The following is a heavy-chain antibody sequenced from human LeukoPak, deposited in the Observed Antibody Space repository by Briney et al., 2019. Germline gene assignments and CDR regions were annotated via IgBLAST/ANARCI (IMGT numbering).Heavy chain of an antibody. V-gene: IGHV3-23*01. CDR2: ISGDGTRT. J-gene: IGHJ4*02. CDR1: GFSFSSYA. Sequence: GGSLRLSCAASGFSFSSYAMTWARQAPVKGLEWVSAISGDGTRTYYADSVKGRFTISRDNSKNTLYLEMSSLRVEDTAIYYCAKWPEGAMDYFDYWGEGTLVTVSS. CDR3: AKWPEGAMDYFDY. D-gene: IGHD3-16*01.